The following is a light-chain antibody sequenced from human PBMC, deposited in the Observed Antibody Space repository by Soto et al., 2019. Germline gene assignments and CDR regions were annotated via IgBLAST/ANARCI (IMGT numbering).Light chain of an antibody. CDR2: GAS. J-gene: IGKJ3*01. Sequence: DIQMTQSPSTLSASVGDRVTITCRASQSISTWLAWYQQKPGKAPKVLIYGASSLESGVPSRFSGSGSGTEFTLTISSLQPYDFATYYCQQYKNYLTFGPGTKVDIK. CDR3: QQYKNYLT. CDR1: QSISTW. V-gene: IGKV1-5*01.